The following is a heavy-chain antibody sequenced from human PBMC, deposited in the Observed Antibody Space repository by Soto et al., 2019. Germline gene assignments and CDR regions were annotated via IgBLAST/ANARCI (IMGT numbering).Heavy chain of an antibody. D-gene: IGHD3-3*01. V-gene: IGHV4-34*01. CDR2: INHSGST. CDR3: ASYHYYDFWIGSRHYMDA. J-gene: IGHJ6*03. CDR1: GGFLSGYF. Sequence: QVHLEQWGAGLLKPSETLSLTCAVYGGFLSGYFWSWVRQPPGKGLEWIGEINHSGSTNYNPSLKSRVTISADTSKHQFSLRLSSVTAADSGIYFCASYHYYDFWIGSRHYMDAWGKGTTVTVSS.